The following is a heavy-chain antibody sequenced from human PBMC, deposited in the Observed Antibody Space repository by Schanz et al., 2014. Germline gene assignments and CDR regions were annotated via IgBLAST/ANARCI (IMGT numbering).Heavy chain of an antibody. CDR3: ASRSVYAPT. J-gene: IGHJ5*02. CDR1: GFNVGNNY. V-gene: IGHV3-66*01. Sequence: EVQLEVSGGGLVQPGGSLRLSCEASGFNVGNNYMSWVRQPPGKGLECISIIYSRGGTFHADSVKGGFTISRDKSKNTLYLEMNSLRAEDTAVYYCASRSVYAPTWGQGILVTVSS. D-gene: IGHD2-8*01. CDR2: IYSRGGT.